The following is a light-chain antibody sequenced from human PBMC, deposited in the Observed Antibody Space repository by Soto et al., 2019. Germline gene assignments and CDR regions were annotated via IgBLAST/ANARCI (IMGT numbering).Light chain of an antibody. J-gene: IGKJ1*01. Sequence: EIVVTQSPATLSVSPGERATLSCRARQNVNNSIAWYQQKPGQAPRLLIYRASTRAAGIPDRFSGSGSGTEFNLIISSLQSEDFAVYYCQQFKIWWTFGQGTKVE. V-gene: IGKV3-15*01. CDR3: QQFKIWWT. CDR2: RAS. CDR1: QNVNNS.